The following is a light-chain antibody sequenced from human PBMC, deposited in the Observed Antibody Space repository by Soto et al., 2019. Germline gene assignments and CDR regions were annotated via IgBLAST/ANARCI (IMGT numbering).Light chain of an antibody. V-gene: IGLV2-14*01. J-gene: IGLJ1*01. CDR3: SSYTTSGTSV. CDR1: SSDVGAYDY. CDR2: DVS. Sequence: QPVLTQPASVSGSPGQSITISCTGTSSDVGAYDYVSWYQQHPGKAPKLMIYDVSNRPSGVSSRFSGSKSANTASLTISGLQAEDEADYYCSSYTTSGTSVFGTGTKLTVL.